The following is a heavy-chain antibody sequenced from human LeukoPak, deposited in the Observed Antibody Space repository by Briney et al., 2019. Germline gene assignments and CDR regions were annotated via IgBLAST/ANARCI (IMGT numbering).Heavy chain of an antibody. CDR2: ISGSATNT. CDR3: AKERDYGHFDY. Sequence: GGSLRLSCAASGFTFSSYAVSWVRQAPGKGLEWVSGISGSATNTYYTDSVKGRFTISRDNSKNALYLQMYSLRAEDTAIYYRAKERDYGHFDYWGRGTLVTVSS. J-gene: IGHJ4*02. V-gene: IGHV3-23*01. CDR1: GFTFSSYA. D-gene: IGHD4-17*01.